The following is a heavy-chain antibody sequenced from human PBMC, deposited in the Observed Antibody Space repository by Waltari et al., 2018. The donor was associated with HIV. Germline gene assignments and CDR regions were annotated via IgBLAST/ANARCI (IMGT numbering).Heavy chain of an antibody. Sequence: QLQLQESGPGLVKPSETLSLTCTVSGGSIRSSSYYWGWISQPPGKGLEWIGSIYYSGSTYYNPSLKSRVTISVDTSKNQFSLKLSSVTAADTAVYYCARGMATIDYWGQGTLVTVSS. CDR2: IYYSGST. CDR3: ARGMATIDY. D-gene: IGHD5-12*01. CDR1: GGSIRSSSYY. V-gene: IGHV4-39*07. J-gene: IGHJ4*02.